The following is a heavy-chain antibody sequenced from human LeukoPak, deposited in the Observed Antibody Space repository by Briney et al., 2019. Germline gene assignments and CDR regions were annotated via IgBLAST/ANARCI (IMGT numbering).Heavy chain of an antibody. CDR1: GDSVSSNSAA. J-gene: IGHJ2*01. Sequence: SQTLSLTCAISGDSVSSNSAAWSWIRQSPSRGLGWLGRTYYRSSWYNDYSLSVRSRITINPDTSKNQFSLHLNSVTPEDTAVYYCARGGYLDFGYFDLWGRGTLVTVSS. D-gene: IGHD3-22*01. CDR2: TYYRSSWYN. V-gene: IGHV6-1*01. CDR3: ARGGYLDFGYFDL.